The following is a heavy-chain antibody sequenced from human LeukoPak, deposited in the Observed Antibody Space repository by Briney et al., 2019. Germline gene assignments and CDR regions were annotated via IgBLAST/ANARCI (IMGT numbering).Heavy chain of an antibody. D-gene: IGHD1-26*01. CDR1: GGSISSNSYY. CDR3: ARVWEGELLFLDY. Sequence: SETLSLTCAVSGGSISSNSYYWGWIRQPPGKGLEWIGSIYHSGSTYYNPSLKSRVTISVDTSKNQFSLKLSSVTAADTAVYYCARVWEGELLFLDYWGQGTLVTVSS. V-gene: IGHV4-39*07. CDR2: IYHSGST. J-gene: IGHJ4*02.